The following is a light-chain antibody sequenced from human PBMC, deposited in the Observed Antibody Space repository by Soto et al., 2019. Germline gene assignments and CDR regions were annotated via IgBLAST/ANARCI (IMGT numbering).Light chain of an antibody. CDR2: AAS. J-gene: IGKJ5*01. V-gene: IGKV1-12*01. Sequence: DIQMTQSPSYLSTSAGDRVTIFCLASQSISNFLHWYQQKPGKAPKLLIYAASNLESGVPSRFGGSGSGTDFTLTISSLQPEDFATYYCQQANSFPITFGQGTRLEIK. CDR1: QSISNF. CDR3: QQANSFPIT.